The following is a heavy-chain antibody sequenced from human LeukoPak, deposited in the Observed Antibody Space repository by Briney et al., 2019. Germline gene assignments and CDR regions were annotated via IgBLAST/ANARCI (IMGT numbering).Heavy chain of an antibody. D-gene: IGHD5-24*01. Sequence: ASVKVSCKASGYTFTYYYIHWVRQAPGQGLEWMGRVNPNTGGTDYAPKFQGRVTMTRDTSISTAYMELSRLRSDDTAVYYCTLTIKNNAFDLWGQGTMVTVSS. CDR3: TLTIKNNAFDL. V-gene: IGHV1-2*06. CDR1: GYTFTYYY. CDR2: VNPNTGGT. J-gene: IGHJ3*01.